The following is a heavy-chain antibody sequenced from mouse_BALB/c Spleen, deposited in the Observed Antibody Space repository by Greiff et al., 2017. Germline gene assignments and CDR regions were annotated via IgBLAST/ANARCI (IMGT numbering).Heavy chain of an antibody. V-gene: IGHV2-2*02. CDR3: ARIGYDYFDY. D-gene: IGHD2-2*01. CDR2: IWSGGST. J-gene: IGHJ2*01. Sequence: QVQLKESGPGLVQPSQSLSITCTVSGFSLTSYGVHWVRQSPGKGLEWLGVIWSGGSTDYNAAFISRLSISKDNSKSQVFFKMNSLQANDTAIYYCARIGYDYFDYWGQGTTLTVSS. CDR1: GFSLTSYG.